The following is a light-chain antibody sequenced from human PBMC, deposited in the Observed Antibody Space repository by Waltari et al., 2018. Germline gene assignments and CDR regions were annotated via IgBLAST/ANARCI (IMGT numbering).Light chain of an antibody. V-gene: IGLV2-14*01. CDR2: EVS. J-gene: IGLJ1*01. CDR1: SSDVGGYNS. Sequence: QSALTQPASVSGSPGQSITIPCTGTSSDVGGYNSVPWYQQHPGQAPKLMICEVSNRPSGVSNRFSGSKSGNTASLTISGLQAEDEADYYCSSYTSSSTYVFGTGTKVTVL. CDR3: SSYTSSSTYV.